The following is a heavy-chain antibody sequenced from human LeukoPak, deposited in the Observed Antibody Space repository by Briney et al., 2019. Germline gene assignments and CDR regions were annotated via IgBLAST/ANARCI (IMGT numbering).Heavy chain of an antibody. CDR3: ASGGSTDYYYYYYMDV. CDR2: INPSGGST. D-gene: IGHD3-16*01. V-gene: IGHV1-46*01. CDR1: GYTFTSYY. Sequence: ASVKVSCKASGYTFTSYYMHWVRQAPGQGLEWMGIINPSGGSTSYAQKFQGRVTMTRDTSTSTVYMELSSLRSEDTAVYYCASGGSTDYYYYYYMDVWGKGTTVTVSS. J-gene: IGHJ6*03.